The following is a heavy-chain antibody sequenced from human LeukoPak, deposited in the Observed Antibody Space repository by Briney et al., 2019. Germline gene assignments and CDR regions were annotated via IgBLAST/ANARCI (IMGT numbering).Heavy chain of an antibody. CDR1: RFTFSSYA. J-gene: IGHJ4*02. CDR3: ARDGYDYGDYGESGGLDY. CDR2: ISFDGSNK. V-gene: IGHV3-30-3*01. D-gene: IGHD4-17*01. Sequence: QPGRSLRLSCAASRFTFSSYAMHWVRQAPGEGLEWVAVISFDGSNKYYADSVKGRFTISRDNSKNTLYLQMNSLRPEDTAVYYCARDGYDYGDYGESGGLDYWGQGTLVTVSS.